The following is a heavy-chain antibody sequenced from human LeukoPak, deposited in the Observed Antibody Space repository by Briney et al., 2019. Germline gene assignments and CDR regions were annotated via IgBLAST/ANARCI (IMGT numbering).Heavy chain of an antibody. CDR1: GFTFSSYS. CDR2: ISSSSSYI. Sequence: EGSLRLSCAASGFTFSSYSMNWVHQAPGKGLEWVSSISSSSSYIYYADSVKGRFTISRDNAKNSLYLQMNSLRAEDTAVYYCARDSRRLNFDYWGQGTLVTVSS. J-gene: IGHJ4*02. V-gene: IGHV3-21*01. D-gene: IGHD2-21*01. CDR3: ARDSRRLNFDY.